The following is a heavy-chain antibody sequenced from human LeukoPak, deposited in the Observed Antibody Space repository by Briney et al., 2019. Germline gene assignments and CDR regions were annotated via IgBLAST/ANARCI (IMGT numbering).Heavy chain of an antibody. V-gene: IGHV3-33*01. J-gene: IGHJ4*02. CDR1: GFTFSSYG. D-gene: IGHD2-15*01. CDR3: ARDLGPLGYCSGGSCPLDY. Sequence: PGRSLRLSCAASGFTFSSYGMHWVRQAPGKGLEWVAVIWYDGSNKYYADSVKGRFTISRDNSKNTLYLQMNSLRAEDTAVYYCARDLGPLGYCSGGSCPLDYWGQGTLVTVSS. CDR2: IWYDGSNK.